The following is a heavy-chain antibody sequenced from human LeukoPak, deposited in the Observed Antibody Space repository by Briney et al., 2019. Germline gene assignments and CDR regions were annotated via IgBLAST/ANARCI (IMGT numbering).Heavy chain of an antibody. D-gene: IGHD3-10*01. Sequence: PSETLSLTCTVSGGSISGYYWSWIRQPPGKGLEWIGSIYYSGSTYYNPSLKSRVTISVDTSKNQFSLKLSSVTAADTAVYYCAREGITMVRGVGIWGQGTMVTVSS. J-gene: IGHJ3*02. CDR3: AREGITMVRGVGI. CDR2: IYYSGST. CDR1: GGSISGYY. V-gene: IGHV4-59*05.